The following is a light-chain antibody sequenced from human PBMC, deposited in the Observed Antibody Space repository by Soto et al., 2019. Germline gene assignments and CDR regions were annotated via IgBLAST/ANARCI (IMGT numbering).Light chain of an antibody. J-gene: IGKJ4*01. CDR1: QDISNY. CDR2: DAS. Sequence: DIQMTQSPSSLSASVGDRVTITCQARQDISNYLNWYQQKPGKAPKLLIYDASNLETGVPSRFSGSGSGTDFTFTISSLQPEDIAAYYCHQYDNLPLTFGGGTKVEIK. CDR3: HQYDNLPLT. V-gene: IGKV1-33*01.